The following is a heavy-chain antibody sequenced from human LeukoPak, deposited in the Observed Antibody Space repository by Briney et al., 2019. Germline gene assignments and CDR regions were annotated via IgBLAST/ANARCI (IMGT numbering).Heavy chain of an antibody. D-gene: IGHD6-19*01. CDR2: IYYSGST. J-gene: IGHJ4*02. Sequence: PSETLSLTCTVSGGSISSSSYYWGWIRQPPGKGLEWIGSIYYSGSTYYNPSLKSRVTISVDTSKNQFSLKLSSVTAADTAVYYCARLKRFRGWYGDYWGQGTLVTVSS. V-gene: IGHV4-39*01. CDR3: ARLKRFRGWYGDY. CDR1: GGSISSSSYY.